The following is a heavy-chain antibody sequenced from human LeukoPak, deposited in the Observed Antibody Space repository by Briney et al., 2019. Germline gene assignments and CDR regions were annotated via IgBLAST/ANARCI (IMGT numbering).Heavy chain of an antibody. CDR2: ISYDGSIK. Sequence: GGSLRLSCAAPGFTFIGSGMRWVRQGPGKGLGWVAVISYDGSIKSYADSVKGRFTISRDNSKNTLYLQMNSLRAEDTAVYYCAKDPTLASGWCEYYFDYWGQGTLVTVSS. V-gene: IGHV3-30*18. D-gene: IGHD6-19*01. CDR3: AKDPTLASGWCEYYFDY. J-gene: IGHJ4*02. CDR1: GFTFIGSG.